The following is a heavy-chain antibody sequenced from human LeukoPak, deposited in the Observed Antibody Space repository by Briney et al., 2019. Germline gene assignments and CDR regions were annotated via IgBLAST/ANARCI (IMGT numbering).Heavy chain of an antibody. CDR3: ARSRSRWYFDL. CDR1: GGPISSYY. D-gene: IGHD6-13*01. J-gene: IGHJ2*01. Sequence: SETLSLTCTVSGGPISSYYWSWIRQPPGKGLEWIGYIYYSGSTNYNPSLKSRVTISVDTSKNQFSLKLSSVTAADTAVYYYARSRSRWYFDLWGRGTLVTVSS. CDR2: IYYSGST. V-gene: IGHV4-59*01.